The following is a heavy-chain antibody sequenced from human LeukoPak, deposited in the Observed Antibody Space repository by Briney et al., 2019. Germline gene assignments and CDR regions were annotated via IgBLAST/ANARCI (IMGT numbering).Heavy chain of an antibody. CDR3: ARLGGGYYFDY. Sequence: PSETLSLTCTVSGGSISSYYWSWIRQPPGKGLEWIGYIYYSGSTYYNPSLKSRVTISVDTSKNQFSLKLSSVTAADTAVYYCARLGGGYYFDYWGQGTLVTVSS. D-gene: IGHD2-15*01. J-gene: IGHJ4*02. CDR2: IYYSGST. CDR1: GGSISSYY. V-gene: IGHV4-59*08.